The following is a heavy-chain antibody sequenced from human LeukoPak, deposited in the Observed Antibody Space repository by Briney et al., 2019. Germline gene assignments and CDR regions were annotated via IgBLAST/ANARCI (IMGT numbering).Heavy chain of an antibody. V-gene: IGHV3-33*01. CDR3: ARDYCSSTSCLFDY. Sequence: PGGSLRLSCAASGFTFSSYGMHWVRQAPGKGLEWVAVIWNDGTNKYNADSVKGRFTISRDNSKNTLSLQMNSLKAEDTAVYYCARDYCSSTSCLFDYWGQGTLVTVSS. D-gene: IGHD2-2*01. J-gene: IGHJ4*02. CDR1: GFTFSSYG. CDR2: IWNDGTNK.